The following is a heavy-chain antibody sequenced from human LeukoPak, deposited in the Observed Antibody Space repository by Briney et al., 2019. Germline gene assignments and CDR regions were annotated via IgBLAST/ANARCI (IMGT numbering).Heavy chain of an antibody. J-gene: IGHJ4*02. D-gene: IGHD3-3*01. CDR2: ISSSGGST. Sequence: PGGSLRLSCAASGFTFSNTAMNWVRQAPGKGLEWVSTISSSGGSTYYADSVKGRFTISRDNSKNTLYLQMNSLRADDTAVYYCAKDYYDIWSGFDYWGQGPLVTVSS. V-gene: IGHV3-23*01. CDR3: AKDYYDIWSGFDY. CDR1: GFTFSNTA.